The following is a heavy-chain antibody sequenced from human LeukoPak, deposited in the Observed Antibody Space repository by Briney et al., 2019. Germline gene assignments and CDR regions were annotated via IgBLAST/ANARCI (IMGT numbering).Heavy chain of an antibody. CDR3: TTEWELLQDFAY. V-gene: IGHV3-15*01. J-gene: IGHJ4*02. D-gene: IGHD1-26*01. Sequence: PGGSLRLSCAASGFTFSNAWMSWVRQAPGKGLEWVGLIKGKTDGWATDYAAPVKGRFTISRDDSKNTLYLQMNSLKTEDTAVYYCTTEWELLQDFAYWGQGTLVTVPS. CDR1: GFTFSNAW. CDR2: IKGKTDGWAT.